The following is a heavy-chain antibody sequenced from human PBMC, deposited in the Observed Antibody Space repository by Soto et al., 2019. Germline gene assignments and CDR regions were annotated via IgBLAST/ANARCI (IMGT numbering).Heavy chain of an antibody. CDR1: GYTFTGYY. Sequence: ASVRVSCKASGYTFTGYYMHWVRQAPVQGLEWMGWINPNSGGTNYAQRFQGRVTMTRDTSISTAYMELSRLRSDDTAVYYCARYDGSGSYYNVPFDYWGQGTLVTVSS. J-gene: IGHJ4*02. V-gene: IGHV1-2*02. CDR2: INPNSGGT. CDR3: ARYDGSGSYYNVPFDY. D-gene: IGHD3-10*01.